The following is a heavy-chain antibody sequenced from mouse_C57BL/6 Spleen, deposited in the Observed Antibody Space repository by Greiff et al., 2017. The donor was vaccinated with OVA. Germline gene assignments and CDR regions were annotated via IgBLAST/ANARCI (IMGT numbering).Heavy chain of an antibody. CDR3: SKGRYNGTGYFDY. D-gene: IGHD1-1*01. Sequence: VQLQQSGAELVMPGASVKLSCKASGYTFTSYWMHWVKQRPGQGLEWIGEIDPSDSYTNYNQKFKGKSTLTVDNSSRTAYMQLSSLTSEDSAVYCWSKGRYNGTGYFDYWGQGTTLTVSS. CDR1: GYTFTSYW. V-gene: IGHV1-69*01. J-gene: IGHJ2*01. CDR2: IDPSDSYT.